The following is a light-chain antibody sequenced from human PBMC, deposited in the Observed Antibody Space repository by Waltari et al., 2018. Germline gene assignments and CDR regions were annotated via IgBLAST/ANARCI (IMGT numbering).Light chain of an antibody. J-gene: IGKJ1*01. CDR1: QSISSS. CDR3: QHYSPYSWT. Sequence: DTQMTQSPSTLSASVGDRVTITCRASQSISSSLAWYQQKPGRAPRLLIYDASTLESGVPLRFSGSGSGTEFTLTISQLQPDDFATYFCQHYSPYSWTFGQGTKVEIK. CDR2: DAS. V-gene: IGKV1-5*01.